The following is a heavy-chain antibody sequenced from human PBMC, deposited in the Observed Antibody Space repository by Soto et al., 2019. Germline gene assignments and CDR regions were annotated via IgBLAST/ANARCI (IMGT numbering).Heavy chain of an antibody. CDR1: GYTFTNYG. CDR3: AKDDASSSRARAFDI. Sequence: QVQLVQSGAEVKKPGASVKVSCKASGYTFTNYGISWVRQAPGQGLEWMGWIGPYDDNTNFAQNLQGSVTMTTDTSTSTAYMEMRSLRSDDTAVYYGAKDDASSSRARAFDIWGQGTLVAVSS. CDR2: IGPYDDNT. D-gene: IGHD6-13*01. V-gene: IGHV1-18*01. J-gene: IGHJ3*02.